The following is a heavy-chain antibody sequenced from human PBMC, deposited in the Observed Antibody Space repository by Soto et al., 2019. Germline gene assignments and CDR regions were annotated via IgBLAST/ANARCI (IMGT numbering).Heavy chain of an antibody. CDR2: ISYDGSNK. D-gene: IGHD1-26*01. CDR1: GFTFSSYG. CDR3: AKDLVGATSY. J-gene: IGHJ4*02. V-gene: IGHV3-30*18. Sequence: GGSLRLSCAASGFTFSSYGMHWVRQAPGKGLEWVAVISYDGSNKYYADSVKGRFTISRDNSKNTLYLQMNSLRAEDTAVYYCAKDLVGATSYWGQGTLVTVSS.